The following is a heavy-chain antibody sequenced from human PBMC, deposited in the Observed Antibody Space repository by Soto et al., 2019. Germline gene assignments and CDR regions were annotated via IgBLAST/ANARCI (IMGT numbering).Heavy chain of an antibody. CDR1: GYTFTSYY. CDR2: INPGGGST. V-gene: IGHV1-46*01. J-gene: IGHJ4*02. CDR3: ARDALRDGYHYNLLFDY. Sequence: QVQLLQSGAEVKKPGASVKVSCKASGYTFTSYYIHWVRQAPGQGLEWMGLINPGGGSTSYAHHFQGKVTLTRDTSTSTVYLGLSSLRFEDTAVYHCARDALRDGYHYNLLFDYWGQGTLVTVSS. D-gene: IGHD5-12*01.